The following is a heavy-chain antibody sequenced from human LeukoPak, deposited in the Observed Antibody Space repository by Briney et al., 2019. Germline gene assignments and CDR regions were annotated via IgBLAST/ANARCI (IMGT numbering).Heavy chain of an antibody. Sequence: SETLSLTCTVSGGSISAYYWNWIRQPAGKGLEWIGRIYTSGSTNYNPSLKSRVSMSVDTSKNQFSLKLSSVTAADTAVYYCARGKVVAGTPGQNSWDSWGQGTLVTVSS. CDR3: ARGKVVAGTPGQNSWDS. D-gene: IGHD6-19*01. CDR1: GGSISAYY. J-gene: IGHJ4*02. CDR2: IYTSGST. V-gene: IGHV4-4*07.